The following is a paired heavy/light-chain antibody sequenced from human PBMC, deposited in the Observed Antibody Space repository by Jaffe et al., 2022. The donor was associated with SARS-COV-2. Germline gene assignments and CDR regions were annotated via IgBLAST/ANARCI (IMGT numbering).Light chain of an antibody. CDR1: QGISSY. V-gene: IGKV1-9*01. J-gene: IGKJ4*01. Sequence: DIQLTQSPSFLSASVGDRVTITCRASQGISSYLAWYQQKPGKAPKLLIYAASTLQSGVPSRFSGSGSGTEFTLTISSLQPEDFATYYCQQLNSYPFTFGGGTKVEIK. CDR2: AAS. CDR3: QQLNSYPFT.
Heavy chain of an antibody. CDR1: GFTFSSYA. Sequence: EVQLLESGGGLVQPGGSLRLSCAASGFTFSSYAMNWVRQAPGKGLEWVSAISGSGGSTYYADSVKGRFTISRGNSKNTLYLQMNSLRAEDTAVYYCAKGHDSSDYYSYYYYGMDVWGQGTTVTVSS. J-gene: IGHJ6*02. CDR3: AKGHDSSDYYSYYYYGMDV. V-gene: IGHV3-23*01. CDR2: ISGSGGST. D-gene: IGHD3-22*01.